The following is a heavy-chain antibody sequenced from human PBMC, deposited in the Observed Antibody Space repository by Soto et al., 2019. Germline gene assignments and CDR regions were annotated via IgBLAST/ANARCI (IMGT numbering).Heavy chain of an antibody. D-gene: IGHD3-22*01. CDR3: ARGLRFDYDTTGHLDY. CDR2: ISYDGSNK. CDR1: GFTFSSFA. Sequence: GGSLRLSCAASGFTFSSFAMHWVRQAPGKGLEWVALISYDGSNKYYADSVKGRFTISRDNSMDTLYLQMNSLRGEDTALYYCARGLRFDYDTTGHLDYWGQGTLVTVSS. J-gene: IGHJ4*02. V-gene: IGHV3-30-3*01.